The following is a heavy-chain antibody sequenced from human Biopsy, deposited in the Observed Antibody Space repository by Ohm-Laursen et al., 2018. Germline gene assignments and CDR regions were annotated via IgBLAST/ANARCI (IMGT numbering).Heavy chain of an antibody. J-gene: IGHJ6*02. Sequence: TQTLTLTCTLSGFSLNTRGMSVTWIRQPPGKALEWLARIDWDDAKFYSESLKTRLTISKGTSKNHVVLTLSDVAPVDTATYYCARIPILVVPAAIVYRHRRHLQGLDVWGQGTTVIVSS. D-gene: IGHD2-2*02. V-gene: IGHV2-70*16. CDR3: ARIPILVVPAAIVYRHRRHLQGLDV. CDR2: IDWDDAK. CDR1: GFSLNTRGMS.